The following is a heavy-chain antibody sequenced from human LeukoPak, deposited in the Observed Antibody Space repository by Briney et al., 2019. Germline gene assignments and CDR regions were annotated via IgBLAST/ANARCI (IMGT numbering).Heavy chain of an antibody. CDR3: AREDYYYGLDV. J-gene: IGHJ6*02. CDR2: IHKSDST. Sequence: PSETLSLICTVSGCSTSTYYRSWIRQPPGKGLEWIGYIHKSDSTRYNPSLENRVIISEDTSKNQFSLKLNSVTAADTAVYYCAREDYYYGLDVWGQGTTVTVSS. CDR1: GCSTSTYY. V-gene: IGHV4-59*01.